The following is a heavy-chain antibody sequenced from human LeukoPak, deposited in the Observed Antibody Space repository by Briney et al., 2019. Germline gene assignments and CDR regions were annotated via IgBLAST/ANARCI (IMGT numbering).Heavy chain of an antibody. CDR3: ARRYYESSGYNC. D-gene: IGHD3-22*01. Sequence: GASVQVSFKASGYTFTCNYIHWVRQAPGQGLEWMGWINPNSGGTNFSQKFQGRVTMTRDTSINTAYMELSSLRSDDTAVYYCARRYYESSGYNCWGQGTLVTVSS. V-gene: IGHV1-2*02. CDR2: INPNSGGT. J-gene: IGHJ4*02. CDR1: GYTFTCNY.